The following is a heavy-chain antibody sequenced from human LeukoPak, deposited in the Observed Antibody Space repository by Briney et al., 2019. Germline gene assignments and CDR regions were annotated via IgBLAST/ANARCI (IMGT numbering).Heavy chain of an antibody. CDR1: GFTYSSYS. V-gene: IGHV3-21*01. D-gene: IGHD5-18*01. Sequence: GGSLRLSCAASGFTYSSYSMNWVRQGPGKGLEWVSSISSSSSYIYYADSVKGRFTISRDNAKNSLYLQMNSLRAEDTAVYYCARDEGYSYGYVPDYWGQGTLVTVSS. CDR2: ISSSSSYI. J-gene: IGHJ4*02. CDR3: ARDEGYSYGYVPDY.